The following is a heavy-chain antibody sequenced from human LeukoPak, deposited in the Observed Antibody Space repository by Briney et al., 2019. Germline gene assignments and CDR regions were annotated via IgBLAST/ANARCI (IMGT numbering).Heavy chain of an antibody. V-gene: IGHV1-18*01. D-gene: IGHD2-15*01. J-gene: IGHJ4*02. Sequence: ASVKVSCKASGYTFTSYGISWVRQAPGQGLEWMGWISAYSGDTNYAQKFQGRATMTTDTSTSTAYTELSSLRSEDTAVYYCARGYCSGGSCYSGSYYFDYWGQGTLVTVSS. CDR2: ISAYSGDT. CDR1: GYTFTSYG. CDR3: ARGYCSGGSCYSGSYYFDY.